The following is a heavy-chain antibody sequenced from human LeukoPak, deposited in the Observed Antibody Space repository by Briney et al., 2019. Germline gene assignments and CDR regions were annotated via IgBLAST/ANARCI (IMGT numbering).Heavy chain of an antibody. J-gene: IGHJ4*02. CDR1: GGSISSGSYY. Sequence: SETLSLTCTVSGGSISSGSYYWSWIRQPAGKGLEWIGRIYTSGSTNYNPSLKSRVTISVDTSKNQFSLKLSSVTAADTAVYYCARGEAVAGTDFDYWGQGTLVTVSS. D-gene: IGHD6-19*01. CDR2: IYTSGST. CDR3: ARGEAVAGTDFDY. V-gene: IGHV4-61*02.